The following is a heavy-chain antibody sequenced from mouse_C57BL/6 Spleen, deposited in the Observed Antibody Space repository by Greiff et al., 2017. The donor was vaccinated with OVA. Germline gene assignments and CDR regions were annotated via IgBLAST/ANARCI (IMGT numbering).Heavy chain of an antibody. V-gene: IGHV1-82*01. J-gene: IGHJ2*01. D-gene: IGHD1-1*01. CDR2: IYPGDGDT. CDR3: TSDTTVVAAFYFDY. CDR1: GYAFSSSW. Sequence: VQLQQSGPELVKPGASVKISCKASGYAFSSSWMNWVKQRPGKGLEWIGRIYPGDGDTNYNGKFKGKATLTADKSSSTAYMQLSSLTSEDSAVYLWTSDTTVVAAFYFDYWGQGTTLTVSS.